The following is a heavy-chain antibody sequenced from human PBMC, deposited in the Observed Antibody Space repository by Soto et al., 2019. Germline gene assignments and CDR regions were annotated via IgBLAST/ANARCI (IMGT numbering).Heavy chain of an antibody. D-gene: IGHD4-17*01. CDR2: IIPIFGTA. CDR1: GGTFSSYA. Sequence: SVKVSCKASGGTFSSYAISWVRQAPGQGLEWMGGIIPIFGTANYAQKFQGRVTITADESTSTAYMELSSLRSEDTAVYYCARGTSMTTVVTLDYWGQGTLVTVSS. CDR3: ARGTSMTTVVTLDY. J-gene: IGHJ4*02. V-gene: IGHV1-69*13.